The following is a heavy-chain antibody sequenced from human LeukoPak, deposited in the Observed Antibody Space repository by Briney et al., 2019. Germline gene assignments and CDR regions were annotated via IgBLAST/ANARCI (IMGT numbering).Heavy chain of an antibody. CDR3: AKDWGSSGWYNYFDP. CDR2: ISYNGNSK. D-gene: IGHD6-19*01. CDR1: GFTVSSNY. Sequence: PGGSLRLSCAASGFTVSSNYMSWVRQAPGKGLEWVAMISYNGNSKYYGDSVKGRFTISRDNSKDTLYLEMDSLRTEDTAVYYCAKDWGSSGWYNYFDPWGQGTLVTVSS. V-gene: IGHV3-30*18. J-gene: IGHJ5*02.